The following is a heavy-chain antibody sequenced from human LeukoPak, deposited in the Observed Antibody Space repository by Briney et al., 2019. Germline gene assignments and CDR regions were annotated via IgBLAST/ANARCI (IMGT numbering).Heavy chain of an antibody. CDR3: AKDQFYDSSGVFDY. D-gene: IGHD3-22*01. CDR2: IRYDGSNK. CDR1: GFTFSSYG. J-gene: IGHJ4*02. Sequence: GGSLRLSCAASGFTFSSYGMHWVRQAPGKGLEWVAFIRYDGSNKYYADSVKGRFTVSRDNSKNTLYLQMNSLRAEDTAVYYCAKDQFYDSSGVFDYWGQGTLVTVSS. V-gene: IGHV3-30*02.